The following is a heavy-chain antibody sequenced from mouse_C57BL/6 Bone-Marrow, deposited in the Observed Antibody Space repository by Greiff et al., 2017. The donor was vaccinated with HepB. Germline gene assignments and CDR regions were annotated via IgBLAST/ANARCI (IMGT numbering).Heavy chain of an antibody. J-gene: IGHJ2*01. D-gene: IGHD1-1*01. CDR3: ARRHYYGSGDY. Sequence: VKLQESGAELARPGASVKLSCKASGYTFTSYGISWVKQRTGQGLEWIGEIYPRSGNTYYNEKFKGKATLTADKSSSTAYMELRSLTSEDSAVYFCARRHYYGSGDYWGQGTTLTVSS. CDR1: GYTFTSYG. V-gene: IGHV1-81*01. CDR2: IYPRSGNT.